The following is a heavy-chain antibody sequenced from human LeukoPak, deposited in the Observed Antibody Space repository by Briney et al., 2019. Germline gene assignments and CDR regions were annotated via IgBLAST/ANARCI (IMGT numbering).Heavy chain of an antibody. D-gene: IGHD2/OR15-2a*01. Sequence: ASVKVSCKASGYTFTSYAMNWVRQAPGQGLEWMGWINTNTGNPTYAQGFTGRFVFSLDTSVSTAYLQISSLKAEDTAVYYCARLSPSGPDYYYYYGMDVWGQGTTVTVSS. CDR1: GYTFTSYA. CDR2: INTNTGNP. J-gene: IGHJ6*02. CDR3: ARLSPSGPDYYYYYGMDV. V-gene: IGHV7-4-1*02.